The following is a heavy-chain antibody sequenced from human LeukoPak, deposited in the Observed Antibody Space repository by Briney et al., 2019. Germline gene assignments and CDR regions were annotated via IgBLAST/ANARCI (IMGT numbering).Heavy chain of an antibody. CDR3: ARDRPYYDFWSGYYPGGWFDP. V-gene: IGHV4-59*12. CDR1: GGSISHYF. J-gene: IGHJ5*02. CDR2: IYYSGST. Sequence: SETLSLTCTVSGGSISHYFWSWIRQPPGKALEWIGYIYYSGSTNYNPSLKSRVTISVDPSKNQFSLKLNSVTAADTAVYYCARDRPYYDFWSGYYPGGWFDPWGQGTLVTVSS. D-gene: IGHD3-3*01.